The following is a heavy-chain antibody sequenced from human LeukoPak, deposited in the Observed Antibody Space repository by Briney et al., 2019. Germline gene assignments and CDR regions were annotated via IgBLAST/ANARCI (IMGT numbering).Heavy chain of an antibody. CDR1: GFTFSTYY. Sequence: GGSLRLSRAASGFTFSTYYMNWVRQAPGKGLQWVSSISSTSSYIYYADSVRGRFTISRDNAKNSLYLQMNRLRAEDTAVYYCARDPYNGSYGDDYYYYMDVWGKGTTVTISS. J-gene: IGHJ6*03. D-gene: IGHD1-26*01. CDR3: ARDPYNGSYGDDYYYYMDV. CDR2: ISSTSSYI. V-gene: IGHV3-21*01.